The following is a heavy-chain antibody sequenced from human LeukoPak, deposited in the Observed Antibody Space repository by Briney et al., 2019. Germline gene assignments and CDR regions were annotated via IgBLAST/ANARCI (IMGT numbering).Heavy chain of an antibody. Sequence: ASETLSLTCTVSGGSIRSYYWSWIRQPPGKGLQWIGYVSYSGGTNYNPSPKSRVTLSVDTSKNQVSLKLSSVTAADTALYYCARGETTTPFDYWGQGTLVTVSS. CDR2: VSYSGGT. J-gene: IGHJ4*02. D-gene: IGHD4-11*01. CDR1: GGSIRSYY. V-gene: IGHV4-59*01. CDR3: ARGETTTPFDY.